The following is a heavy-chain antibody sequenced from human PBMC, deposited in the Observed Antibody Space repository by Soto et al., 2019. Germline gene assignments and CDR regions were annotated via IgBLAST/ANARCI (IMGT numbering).Heavy chain of an antibody. V-gene: IGHV4-34*01. D-gene: IGHD3-22*01. CDR1: GGSFSGYH. CDR2: INHSGST. J-gene: IGHJ5*02. CDR3: ARGSVLVVVMRNWFDP. Sequence: PSETLSLTCAVYGGSFSGYHWSWIRQPPGKGLEWIGEINHSGSTNYNPSLKSRVTISVDTSKNQFSLKLSSVTAADTAVYYCARGSVLVVVMRNWFDPWGQGTLVTVSS.